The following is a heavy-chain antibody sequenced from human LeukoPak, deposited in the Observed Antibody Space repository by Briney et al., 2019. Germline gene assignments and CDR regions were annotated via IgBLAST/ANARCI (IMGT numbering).Heavy chain of an antibody. CDR3: TTSGNYYLKY. J-gene: IGHJ4*02. Sequence: GGSLRLSCAASGFTFSSYGMHWVRQAPGKGLEWVAVISYDGSNKYYADSVKGRFTISRDNAKNALSLQMNSLRDEDTAVYYCTTSGNYYLKYWGQGTLVTVSS. CDR2: ISYDGSNK. CDR1: GFTFSSYG. V-gene: IGHV3-30*03. D-gene: IGHD1-26*01.